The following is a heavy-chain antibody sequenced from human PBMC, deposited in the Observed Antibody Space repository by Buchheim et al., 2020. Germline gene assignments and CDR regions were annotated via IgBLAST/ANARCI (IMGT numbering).Heavy chain of an antibody. J-gene: IGHJ6*02. Sequence: QVQLVQSGAEVKKPGASVKVSCKASGYPFTGYYMPWVRPAPGQGLAWMGWINPNSGGTNYAQKFQGWVTLTRDTSISTAYMELSRLRSDDTAVYYCATYYYDSSGYYSDYYYGMDVWGQGTT. CDR2: INPNSGGT. CDR1: GYPFTGYY. V-gene: IGHV1-2*04. CDR3: ATYYYDSSGYYSDYYYGMDV. D-gene: IGHD3-22*01.